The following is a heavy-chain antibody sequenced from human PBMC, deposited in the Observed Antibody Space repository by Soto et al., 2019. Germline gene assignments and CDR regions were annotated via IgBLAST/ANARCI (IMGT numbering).Heavy chain of an antibody. CDR3: ARGAPVVNDY. V-gene: IGHV4-4*02. D-gene: IGHD3-22*01. CDR1: GTSISSTFW. Sequence: SETLSLTCAVSGTSISSTFWWTWVRQPPGKGLEWIGEIYHSGSTKYNPSLKSRVTISVDKSNNQFSLELRAVTAADTAVYYCARGAPVVNDYWGQGTLVTVSS. CDR2: IYHSGST. J-gene: IGHJ4*02.